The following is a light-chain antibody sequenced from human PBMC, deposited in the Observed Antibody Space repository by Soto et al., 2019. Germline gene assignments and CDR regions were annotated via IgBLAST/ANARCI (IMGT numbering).Light chain of an antibody. CDR2: RNN. CDR1: SSNIGSNY. Sequence: QSVLTQPPSASGTPGQRVTISCSGSSSNIGSNYVYWYQQLPGTAPKLLIYRNNQRPSGVPDRFSGSKSGTSASLAISGLRSEDEADYYCAAWDDSLSRRVFG. CDR3: AAWDDSLSRRV. V-gene: IGLV1-47*01. J-gene: IGLJ1*01.